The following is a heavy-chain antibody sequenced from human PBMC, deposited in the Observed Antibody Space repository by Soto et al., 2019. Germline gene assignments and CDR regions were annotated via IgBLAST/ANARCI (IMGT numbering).Heavy chain of an antibody. CDR2: ISYDGSNK. CDR3: AKDYGDYNFNYGMDV. V-gene: IGHV3-30*18. Sequence: LRLSCAASGFTFSSYGMHWVRQAPGKGLEWVAVISYDGSNKYYADSVKGRFTISRDNSKNTLYLQMNSLRAEDTAVFYCAKDYGDYNFNYGMDVWGQGTTVTVSS. D-gene: IGHD4-17*01. CDR1: GFTFSSYG. J-gene: IGHJ6*02.